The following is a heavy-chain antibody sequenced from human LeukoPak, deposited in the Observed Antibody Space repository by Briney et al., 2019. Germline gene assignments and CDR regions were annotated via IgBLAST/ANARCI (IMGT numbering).Heavy chain of an antibody. V-gene: IGHV4-59*08. J-gene: IGHJ5*02. CDR2: IYYSGST. CDR3: ARPVFSVAAAGTYNWFDP. CDR1: GGSISSYY. D-gene: IGHD6-13*01. Sequence: SETLSLTCTVSGGSISSYYGSWIRQPPGKGLEWIGYIYYSGSTNYNPSLKSRVTISVDTSKNQFSLKLSSVTAADTAVYYCARPVFSVAAAGTYNWFDPWGQGTLVTVSS.